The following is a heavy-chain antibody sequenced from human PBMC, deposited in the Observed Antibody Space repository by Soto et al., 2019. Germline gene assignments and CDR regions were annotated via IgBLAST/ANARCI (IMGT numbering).Heavy chain of an antibody. CDR2: ISYDGSNK. J-gene: IGHJ5*02. V-gene: IGHV3-30*18. D-gene: IGHD3-16*01. CDR3: AKDGLMITVGFGFDP. CDR1: GFTFSSYG. Sequence: QVQLVESGGGVVQPGRSLRLSCAASGFTFSSYGMHWVRQAPGKGLEWVAVISYDGSNKYYADSVKGRFTISRDNSKNTLYLQMNSLRAEDTAVYYCAKDGLMITVGFGFDPWGQGTLVTVSS.